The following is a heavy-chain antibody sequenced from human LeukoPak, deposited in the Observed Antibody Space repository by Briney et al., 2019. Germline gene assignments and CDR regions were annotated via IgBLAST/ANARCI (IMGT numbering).Heavy chain of an antibody. D-gene: IGHD3-10*01. CDR3: AKVYYYGSGSYESHDY. J-gene: IGHJ4*02. Sequence: GGSLRLSCAASGFTFSSYAMSWVRQAPGKGLEWVSAISGSGGSTYYADSVKGRFTISRDNSKNTLYLQMNSLRAEDTAVYYCAKVYYYGSGSYESHDYWGQGTLVTVSS. V-gene: IGHV3-23*01. CDR1: GFTFSSYA. CDR2: ISGSGGST.